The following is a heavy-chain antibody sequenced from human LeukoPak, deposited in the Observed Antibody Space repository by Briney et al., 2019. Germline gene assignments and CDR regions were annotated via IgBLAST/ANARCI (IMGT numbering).Heavy chain of an antibody. J-gene: IGHJ3*02. Sequence: GSLRLSCAASGFTFSSYAMSWVRQAPGKGLEWVSAISCSGGSTYYADSVKGRFTISRDNSKNTLYLQMNSLRAEDTAVYYCAKIAHEGSITMIVVVIPGAFDIWGQGTMVTVSS. CDR1: GFTFSSYA. D-gene: IGHD3-22*01. CDR3: AKIAHEGSITMIVVVIPGAFDI. CDR2: ISCSGGST. V-gene: IGHV3-23*01.